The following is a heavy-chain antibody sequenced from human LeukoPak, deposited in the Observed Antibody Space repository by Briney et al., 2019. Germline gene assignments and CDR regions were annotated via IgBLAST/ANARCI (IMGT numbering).Heavy chain of an antibody. V-gene: IGHV3-53*01. J-gene: IGHJ4*02. CDR1: GGSLSGYY. CDR2: IYSGGST. CDR3: AKDRRITMVRGATPQYYFDY. Sequence: ETLSLTCTVSGGSLSGYYWSWVRQAPGKGLEWVSVIYSGGSTFYADSVKGRFTISRDNSKNTLYLQMNSLRAEDTAVYYCAKDRRITMVRGATPQYYFDYWGQGTLVTVSS. D-gene: IGHD3-10*01.